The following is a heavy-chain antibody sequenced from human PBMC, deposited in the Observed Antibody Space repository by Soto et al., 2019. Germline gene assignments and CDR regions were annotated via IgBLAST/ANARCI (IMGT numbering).Heavy chain of an antibody. V-gene: IGHV4-59*01. Sequence: PSETLSLTCTVSGGSISSYYWSWIRQPPGKGLEWMGYIYYSGSTNYNPSLKSRVTISVDTSKNQLSLKLSSVTAADTAVYYCARGGQWDDFWSGYTYYFDYWGQGTLVTV. D-gene: IGHD3-3*01. CDR1: GGSISSYY. CDR2: IYYSGST. J-gene: IGHJ4*02. CDR3: ARGGQWDDFWSGYTYYFDY.